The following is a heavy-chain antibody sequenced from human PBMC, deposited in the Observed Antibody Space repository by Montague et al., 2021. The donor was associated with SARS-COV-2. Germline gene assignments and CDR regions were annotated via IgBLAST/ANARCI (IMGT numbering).Heavy chain of an antibody. D-gene: IGHD2-8*01. CDR1: GGSFSGYY. CDR3: ARDARQGYGVRLWSFAS. V-gene: IGHV4-34*01. CDR2: INHSGST. Sequence: SETLSLTCAVYGGSFSGYYWNWIRQPPGKGLEWIGEINHSGSTNYNPSLKSRVTMSVDTSKNQFSLKLSSVTAADTAVYYCARDARQGYGVRLWSFASWGEGTLVTASS. J-gene: IGHJ4*02.